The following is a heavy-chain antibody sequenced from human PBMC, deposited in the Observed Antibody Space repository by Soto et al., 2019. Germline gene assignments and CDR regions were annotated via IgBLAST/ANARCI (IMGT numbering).Heavy chain of an antibody. V-gene: IGHV3-21*01. Sequence: EVQLVESGGGLVKPGGSLRLSCAASGFTFSSYSMSWVRQAPGKGLEWVSSISSSSSYIYYADSVKGRFTISRDNAKNSLYLQMNSLRAEDTAVYYCARATDGSYPYYYYYGMDVWGQGTTVTVSS. D-gene: IGHD1-26*01. J-gene: IGHJ6*02. CDR2: ISSSSSYI. CDR3: ARATDGSYPYYYYYGMDV. CDR1: GFTFSSYS.